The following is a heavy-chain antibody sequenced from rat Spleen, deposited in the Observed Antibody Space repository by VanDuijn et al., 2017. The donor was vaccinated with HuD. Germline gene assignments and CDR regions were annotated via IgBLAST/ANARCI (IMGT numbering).Heavy chain of an antibody. V-gene: IGHV5-29*01. Sequence: EVQLVESGGGLVQPGRSLKLSCAASGFTFTDYGMAWVRQAPTKGLEWVATISYADSSGHSSTYYRDSVKGRFTISRDKAKSTLSLQMDSLRSEDTATYYCARRHYGYTDYFDHWGQGVMVTVSS. CDR2: ISYADSSGHSST. CDR3: ARRHYGYTDYFDH. J-gene: IGHJ2*01. D-gene: IGHD1-9*01. CDR1: GFTFTDYG.